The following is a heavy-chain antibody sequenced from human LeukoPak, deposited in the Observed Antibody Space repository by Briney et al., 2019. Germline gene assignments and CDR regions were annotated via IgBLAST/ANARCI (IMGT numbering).Heavy chain of an antibody. CDR1: GLTFSSYA. Sequence: SGGSLRLSCAASGLTFSSYAMSWVRQAPGKGLEWVSSIRGSGGSTYYADSVKGRFTISRDNSKNTLYLQMNSLRAEDTALYYCARPAMTTVTRFDYWGQGTLVTVSS. CDR2: IRGSGGST. CDR3: ARPAMTTVTRFDY. D-gene: IGHD4-11*01. J-gene: IGHJ4*02. V-gene: IGHV3-23*01.